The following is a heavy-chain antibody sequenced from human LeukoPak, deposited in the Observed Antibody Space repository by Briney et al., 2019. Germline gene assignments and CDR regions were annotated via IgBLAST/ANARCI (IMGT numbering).Heavy chain of an antibody. Sequence: SETPSLTCTVSGGSISSYYWSWIRQPPGKGLECIGYIYYSGSTNYNPSLKSRVTISVDTSKNLFSLKLSSVTAADTAVYYCARGYYYDSSGHFDYWGQGTLVTVSS. D-gene: IGHD3-22*01. J-gene: IGHJ4*02. CDR1: GGSISSYY. CDR3: ARGYYYDSSGHFDY. CDR2: IYYSGST. V-gene: IGHV4-59*01.